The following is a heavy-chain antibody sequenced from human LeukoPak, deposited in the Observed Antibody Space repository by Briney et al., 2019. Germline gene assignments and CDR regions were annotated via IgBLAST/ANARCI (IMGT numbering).Heavy chain of an antibody. Sequence: SETLSLTCAVSGVSITSSVYYWGWIRQPPGKGLEWIGTMYYSGSTNYNPSLKSRVTISLDPSKNQFFLNLSSVTAADTAIYSCARQREQQIAFWGQGTLVTVSS. J-gene: IGHJ4*02. CDR3: ARQREQQIAF. V-gene: IGHV4-39*01. CDR1: GVSITSSVYY. CDR2: MYYSGST. D-gene: IGHD6-13*01.